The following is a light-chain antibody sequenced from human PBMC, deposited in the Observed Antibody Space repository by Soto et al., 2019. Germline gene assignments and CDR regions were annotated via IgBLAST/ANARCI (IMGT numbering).Light chain of an antibody. Sequence: EIVMTQSPATLSVSPGERATLSCRASQSVSSNLAWYQQKPGQAPRLLIYGASTRATGIPARFSGSGSGTKFTLSISSLQSEDFAVYYCQHYNSWPPWTFGQGTKVDIK. CDR3: QHYNSWPPWT. CDR1: QSVSSN. V-gene: IGKV3-15*01. CDR2: GAS. J-gene: IGKJ1*01.